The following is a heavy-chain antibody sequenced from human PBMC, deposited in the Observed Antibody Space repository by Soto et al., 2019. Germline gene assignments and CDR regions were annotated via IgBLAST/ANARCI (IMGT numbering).Heavy chain of an antibody. D-gene: IGHD2-2*01. CDR1: GFTFTSHV. V-gene: IGHV3-48*02. Sequence: PGGSLRLSCAGSGFTFTSHVMNWVRQAPGKVLEWVSHITSGSSSKYYADSVKGRFTISRDNAKKSVYLQMNSLRDEDTAVYYCVRDLGCISTSCHAHFDFWGQGTLVTVSS. CDR3: VRDLGCISTSCHAHFDF. J-gene: IGHJ4*02. CDR2: ITSGSSSK.